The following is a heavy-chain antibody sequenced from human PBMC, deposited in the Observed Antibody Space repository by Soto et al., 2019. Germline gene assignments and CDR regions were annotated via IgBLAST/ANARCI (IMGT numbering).Heavy chain of an antibody. CDR3: ARRLYCSGGSCFSQSWFDP. V-gene: IGHV4-39*02. CDR2: IFYSGIT. CDR1: GGSIRSDNSY. J-gene: IGHJ5*02. D-gene: IGHD2-15*01. Sequence: SETLSLTCTVSGGSIRSDNSYWGWIRQPPGKGQEWIGSIFYSGITYFNPSLESRATISVDTSKNLLSLTLSSVTAADTAVYFCARRLYCSGGSCFSQSWFDPWGQGTLVTVSS.